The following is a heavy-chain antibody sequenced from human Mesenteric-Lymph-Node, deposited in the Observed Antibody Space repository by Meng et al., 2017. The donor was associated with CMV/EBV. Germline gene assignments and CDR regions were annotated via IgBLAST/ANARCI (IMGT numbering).Heavy chain of an antibody. V-gene: IGHV3-21*01. D-gene: IGHD5-18*01. CDR2: ISSSSSYI. J-gene: IGHJ4*02. Sequence: GGSLRLSCAASGFTFRSYGMNWVRQAPGKGLEWVPSISSSSSYIYYADSVKGRFTISRDNAKNSLYLQMNSLRAEDTAVYYCARGDTAMDYCFDYWGQGTLVTVSS. CDR3: ARGDTAMDYCFDY. CDR1: GFTFRSYG.